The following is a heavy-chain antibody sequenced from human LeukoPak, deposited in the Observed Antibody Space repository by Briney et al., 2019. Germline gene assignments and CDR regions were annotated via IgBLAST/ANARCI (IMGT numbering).Heavy chain of an antibody. V-gene: IGHV3-23*01. D-gene: IGHD3-16*01. CDR1: GFTLRSHA. CDR3: AKQMSTVTFTPSDY. Sequence: PGGSLRLSCAASGFTLRSHAMGWVRQAPGKGLEWVSAISGSGGSTDYVDSVKGRFTISRDNSKNTLYLQMNSLRADDTAVYYCAKQMSTVTFTPSDYWGQGTLVTVSS. J-gene: IGHJ4*02. CDR2: ISGSGGST.